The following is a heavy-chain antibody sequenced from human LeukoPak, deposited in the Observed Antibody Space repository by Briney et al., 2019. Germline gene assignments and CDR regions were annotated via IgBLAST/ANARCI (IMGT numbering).Heavy chain of an antibody. J-gene: IGHJ4*02. Sequence: GESLKSSCKGSGYSFTSYWIGWVRQMPGKGVEWMGIIYPGDSDTRYSPSFQGRVTISADKSISTAYLQWRSLKASDTAMYYCARTRYYYDSSGYSHWGQGTLVTVSS. V-gene: IGHV5-51*01. CDR1: GYSFTSYW. D-gene: IGHD3-22*01. CDR3: ARTRYYYDSSGYSH. CDR2: IYPGDSDT.